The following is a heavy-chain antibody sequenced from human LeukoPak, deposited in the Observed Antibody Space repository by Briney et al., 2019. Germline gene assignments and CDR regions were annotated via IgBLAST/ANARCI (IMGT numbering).Heavy chain of an antibody. CDR2: IYTSGST. J-gene: IGHJ4*02. Sequence: SETLSLTCTVSVVSISSYYWSWIRQPAGKGLEWIGRIYTSGSTNYNPSLRSRVTISVDKSKNQLSLKLRSVTAADTAVYYCARDGAVAGREGFDHWGQGTLVTVSS. CDR1: VVSISSYY. V-gene: IGHV4-4*07. CDR3: ARDGAVAGREGFDH. D-gene: IGHD6-19*01.